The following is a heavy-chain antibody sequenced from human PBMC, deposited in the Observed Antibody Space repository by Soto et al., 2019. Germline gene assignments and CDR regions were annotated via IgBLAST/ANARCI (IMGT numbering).Heavy chain of an antibody. V-gene: IGHV3-23*04. Sequence: EVQLVESGGGLVQPGGSLRLSCAASGFTFSSYWMHWVRQAPGKGLVWVSVIGGRGNSAYYADSVQGRFTISRDNSKNTLSLQMSSLTADDTAIYYCVREGRGSFDFWGRGTMVTVSS. D-gene: IGHD5-12*01. CDR1: GFTFSSYW. CDR2: IGGRGNSA. J-gene: IGHJ3*01. CDR3: VREGRGSFDF.